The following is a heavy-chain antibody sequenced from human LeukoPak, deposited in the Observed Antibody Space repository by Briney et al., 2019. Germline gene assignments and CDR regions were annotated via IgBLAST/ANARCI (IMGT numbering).Heavy chain of an antibody. Sequence: SETLSLTCTVSGGSISSYYWSWIRQPPGKGLEWIGYIYYSGSTNYNPSLKSRVTISVDTSKNQFSLKLSSVTAADTAVYYCARDADGEVHFDYWGQGTLVTVSS. J-gene: IGHJ4*02. V-gene: IGHV4-59*01. D-gene: IGHD3-10*01. CDR2: IYYSGST. CDR1: GGSISSYY. CDR3: ARDADGEVHFDY.